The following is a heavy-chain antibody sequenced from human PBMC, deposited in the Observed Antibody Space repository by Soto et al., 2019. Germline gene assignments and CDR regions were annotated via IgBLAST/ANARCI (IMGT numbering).Heavy chain of an antibody. J-gene: IGHJ6*02. CDR3: ASPKADGDYRTSYYYYGMDV. Sequence: GASVKVSCKASGYTFTGYYMHWVRQAPGQGLEWMGWINPNSGGTNYAQKFQGRVTMTRDTSISTAYMELSRLRSDDTAVYYCASPKADGDYRTSYYYYGMDVWGQGTTVTVSS. CDR1: GYTFTGYY. D-gene: IGHD4-17*01. V-gene: IGHV1-2*02. CDR2: INPNSGGT.